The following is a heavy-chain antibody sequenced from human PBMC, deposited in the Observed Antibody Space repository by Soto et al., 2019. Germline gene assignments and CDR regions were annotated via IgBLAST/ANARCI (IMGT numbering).Heavy chain of an antibody. D-gene: IGHD3-3*01. CDR2: MNPNSGNT. Sequence: GASVKVSWKASGYTFTSYDINWVRQATGQGLEWMGWMNPNSGNTGYAQKFQGRVTMTRNTSISTAYMELSSLRSEDTAVYYCARRAGFDFWSGYPAGFDYWGQGTLVTVSS. V-gene: IGHV1-8*01. J-gene: IGHJ4*02. CDR1: GYTFTSYD. CDR3: ARRAGFDFWSGYPAGFDY.